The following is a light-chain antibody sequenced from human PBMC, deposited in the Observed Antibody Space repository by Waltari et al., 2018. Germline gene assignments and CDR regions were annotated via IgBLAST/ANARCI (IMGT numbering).Light chain of an antibody. V-gene: IGLV3-10*01. CDR2: DDN. Sequence: YELTQPPSVSVSPGQTAATTCSGDGLPTQYAFWYQQKSGQAPVLVLYDDNKRPSGIPGRFSGSSAGAVATLTSSGAQVEDEADYYCYSKDTDGGSQGKFGGGTKLTVL. CDR3: YSKDTDGGSQGK. J-gene: IGLJ2*01. CDR1: GLPTQY.